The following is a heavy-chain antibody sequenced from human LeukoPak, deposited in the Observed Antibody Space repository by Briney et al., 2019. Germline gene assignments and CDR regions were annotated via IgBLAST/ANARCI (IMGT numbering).Heavy chain of an antibody. CDR1: GFTFSSYA. V-gene: IGHV3-30-3*01. Sequence: GGSLRLSCAASGFTFSSYAMHWVRQAPGKGLEWVAVISYDGSNKYYADSVKGRFTISRDNSKNTLYLQMNSPRAEDTAVYYCATLDYGDYSYWGQGTLVTVSS. CDR2: ISYDGSNK. D-gene: IGHD4-17*01. CDR3: ATLDYGDYSY. J-gene: IGHJ4*02.